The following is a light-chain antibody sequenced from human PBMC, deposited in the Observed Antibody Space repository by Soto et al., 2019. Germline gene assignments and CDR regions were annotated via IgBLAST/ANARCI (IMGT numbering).Light chain of an antibody. CDR2: GNN. J-gene: IGLJ3*02. V-gene: IGLV1-40*01. CDR3: QSYDSSLRGWV. CDR1: SSNIGAGYD. Sequence: QAVVTQPPSVSGAPGQRVTISCTGSSSNIGAGYDVHWYQQLRGTAPKLLINGNNNRPPGVPDRFSGSKSANSDSVAITGLQAEDEADYSCQSYDSSLRGWVFGGGTQLTVL.